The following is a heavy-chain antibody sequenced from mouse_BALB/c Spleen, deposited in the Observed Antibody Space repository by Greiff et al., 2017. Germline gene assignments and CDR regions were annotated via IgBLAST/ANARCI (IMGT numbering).Heavy chain of an antibody. J-gene: IGHJ3*01. CDR2: IRNKANGYTT. Sequence: DVMLVESGGGLVQPGGSLRLSCATSGFTFTDYYMSWVRQPPGKALEWLGFIRNKANGYTTEYSASVKGRFTISRDNSQSILYLQMNTLRAEDSATYYCARVAGDYDGFAYWGQGTLVTVSA. CDR1: GFTFTDYY. D-gene: IGHD2-4*01. CDR3: ARVAGDYDGFAY. V-gene: IGHV7-3*02.